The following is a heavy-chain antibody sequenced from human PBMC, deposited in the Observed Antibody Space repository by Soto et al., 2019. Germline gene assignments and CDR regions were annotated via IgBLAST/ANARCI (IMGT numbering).Heavy chain of an antibody. CDR2: AYYTGST. J-gene: IGHJ5*01. CDR3: GRHNLEGMGASIAASIDS. V-gene: IGHV4-59*08. CDR1: GGSISGYY. Sequence: SETLSLTCIVSGGSISGYYWSWIRQPPGKGLEWIGYAYYTGSTNYNPSLKSRLIVSLDTSTNQFSLRLNSVTAADTAIYYCGRHNLEGMGASIAASIDSCGQLTLITVSS. D-gene: IGHD6-6*01.